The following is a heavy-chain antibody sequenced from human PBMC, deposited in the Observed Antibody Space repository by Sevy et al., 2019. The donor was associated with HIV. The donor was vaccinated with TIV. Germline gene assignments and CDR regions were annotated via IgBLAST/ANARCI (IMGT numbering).Heavy chain of an antibody. D-gene: IGHD1-26*01. V-gene: IGHV1-46*01. CDR2: INPGGGSP. Sequence: ASVKVSCKASGYTFTNYYIHWVRQAPGHGLEWMGIINPGGGSPRYAQRFKGRVTMTRDTSTSTLYMDLSSLRSEDTAVYYCARDRGWEPDTVYCYGMDVWGQGTTVTVSS. CDR1: GYTFTNYY. CDR3: ARDRGWEPDTVYCYGMDV. J-gene: IGHJ6*02.